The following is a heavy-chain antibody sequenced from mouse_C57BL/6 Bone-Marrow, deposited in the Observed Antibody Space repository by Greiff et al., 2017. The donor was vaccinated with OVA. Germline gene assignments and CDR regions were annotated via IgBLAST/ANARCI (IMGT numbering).Heavy chain of an antibody. J-gene: IGHJ2*01. D-gene: IGHD1-1*01. V-gene: IGHV1-69*01. CDR1: GYTFTSYW. Sequence: QVQLQQPGAELVMPGASVKLSCKASGYTFTSYWMHWVKQRPGQGLEWIGEIDPSDSYTNYNQKFKGKSTLTVDKSSSTAYMQLSSLTSEDSAVYYCARSNPLTDLIYYYGSSYLDYWGQGTTLTVSS. CDR3: ARSNPLTDLIYYYGSSYLDY. CDR2: IDPSDSYT.